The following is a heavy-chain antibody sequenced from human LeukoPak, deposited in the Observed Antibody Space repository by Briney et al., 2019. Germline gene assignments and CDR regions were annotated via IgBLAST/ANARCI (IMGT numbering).Heavy chain of an antibody. D-gene: IGHD3-10*01. Sequence: GASVKVSCKASGYTFTGYYMHWVRQAPGQGFEWMGWINPNSGGTNYAQKFQGRVTMTRDTSISTAYMELSRLRSDDTAVYYCARDKGYYGSGSLVRNFDYWGQGTLVTVSS. CDR2: INPNSGGT. J-gene: IGHJ4*02. CDR1: GYTFTGYY. V-gene: IGHV1-2*02. CDR3: ARDKGYYGSGSLVRNFDY.